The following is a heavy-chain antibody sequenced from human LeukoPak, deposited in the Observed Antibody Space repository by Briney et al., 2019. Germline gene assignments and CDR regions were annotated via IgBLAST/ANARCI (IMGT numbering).Heavy chain of an antibody. J-gene: IGHJ4*02. CDR1: GLTFKTHA. CDR3: AKKSRDHAYAPFDY. V-gene: IGHV3-23*01. CDR2: INGNGDIT. Sequence: GGSLRLSCAASGLTFKTHAMSWVRQAPGKGLEWISSINGNGDITKYADSVKGRFTISRDNSKNTLFLQMNSLRVEDMAVYFCAKKSRDHAYAPFDYWGQGTLVTVSS. D-gene: IGHD3-16*01.